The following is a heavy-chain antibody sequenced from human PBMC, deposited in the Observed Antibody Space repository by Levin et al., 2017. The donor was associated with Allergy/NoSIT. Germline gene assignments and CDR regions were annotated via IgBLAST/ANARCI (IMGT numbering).Heavy chain of an antibody. Sequence: GGSLRLSCTASGFTFSSYGMNWVRQAPGKGLEWVAIISYDGSNKKYADSVKGRFTISRDNSKNTLYLQMNSLRAEDTAVYYCAKDRGSNTPYYFDYWGQGTLVTVSS. CDR2: ISYDGSNK. CDR3: AKDRGSNTPYYFDY. V-gene: IGHV3-30*18. CDR1: GFTFSSYG. D-gene: IGHD1-26*01. J-gene: IGHJ4*02.